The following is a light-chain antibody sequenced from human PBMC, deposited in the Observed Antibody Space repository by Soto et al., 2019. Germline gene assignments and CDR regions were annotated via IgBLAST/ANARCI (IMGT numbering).Light chain of an antibody. CDR3: HSYDSSLSAWV. J-gene: IGLJ3*02. V-gene: IGLV1-40*01. Sequence: QSVLTQPPSVAGAPGQRVTISCTGSSSNIGAGYDVHWYQQLPGTAPKLLIYGDNNRPSGVPDRFSGSKSGNSASLAITGLQAEYEADYYCHSYDSSLSAWVFGGGTKLTVL. CDR1: SSNIGAGYD. CDR2: GDN.